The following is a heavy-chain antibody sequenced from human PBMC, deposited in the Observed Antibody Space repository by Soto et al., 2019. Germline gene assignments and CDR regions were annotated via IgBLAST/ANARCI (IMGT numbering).Heavy chain of an antibody. CDR2: IYYSGST. CDR3: ARRWVAAVDY. J-gene: IGHJ4*02. D-gene: IGHD6-13*01. V-gene: IGHV4-59*12. CDR1: GGSISSYY. Sequence: QVQLQESGPGLVKPSETLSLTCTVSGGSISSYYWCWIRQPPGKGLEWIGYIYYSGSTNYNPSLKSRVTIAVDPSKNQFPLKLSSVTAADTAVYYCARRWVAAVDYWGQGNLVTVSS.